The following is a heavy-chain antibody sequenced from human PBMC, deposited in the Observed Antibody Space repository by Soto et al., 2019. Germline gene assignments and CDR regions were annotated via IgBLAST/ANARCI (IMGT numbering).Heavy chain of an antibody. V-gene: IGHV3-30*18. CDR3: AKDLYGSETYTYYCGMDV. CDR1: VLPFVRFG. J-gene: IGHJ6*02. Sequence: PAGSLRLSFAASVLPFVRFGMHGVRTAQGKGLEWVAVISYDGSNRFYADSVKGRFTISRDNSKNTLYLQMNSLRPEDTAVYYCAKDLYGSETYTYYCGMDVWGQGTTVTVS. D-gene: IGHD3-10*01. CDR2: ISYDGSNR.